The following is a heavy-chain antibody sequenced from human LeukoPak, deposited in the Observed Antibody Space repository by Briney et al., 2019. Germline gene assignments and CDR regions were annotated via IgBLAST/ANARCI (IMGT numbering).Heavy chain of an antibody. Sequence: GRSLRLSCAASGFTFSDYSMNWVRQAPGKGMEWLSYITSSSSTIYYADSVKGRFTISRDHAKNSLYLQMNSQRTEDTAVYYCARDLGSYYYDSSGYWGQGNLVTVSS. CDR1: GFTFSDYS. J-gene: IGHJ4*02. V-gene: IGHV3-48*01. D-gene: IGHD3-22*01. CDR3: ARDLGSYYYDSSGY. CDR2: ITSSSSTI.